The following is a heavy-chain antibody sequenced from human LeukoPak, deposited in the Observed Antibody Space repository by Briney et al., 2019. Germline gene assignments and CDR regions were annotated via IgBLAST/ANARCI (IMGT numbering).Heavy chain of an antibody. CDR3: AKGKLGYCSGISCYPVDF. D-gene: IGHD2-15*01. J-gene: IGHJ4*02. Sequence: GGSLRLSCAASGFTFSDYAMSWVRQAPGKGLEWVSGVSGRGSSTYYADSLKGRFIISRDNSKDTLYLQMNSLRVEDTAIYYCAKGKLGYCSGISCYPVDFWGQGTLVTVSS. CDR2: VSGRGSST. V-gene: IGHV3-23*01. CDR1: GFTFSDYA.